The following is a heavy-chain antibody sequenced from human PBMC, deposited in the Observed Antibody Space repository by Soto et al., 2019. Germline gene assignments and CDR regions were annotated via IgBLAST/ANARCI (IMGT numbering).Heavy chain of an antibody. D-gene: IGHD3-3*01. CDR3: AKDPNYDFWSGFSAVYFDY. V-gene: IGHV3-23*01. Sequence: GGSLRLSCAASGFSFSSFALSWVRQSPGKGLEWVAAVSGRGGDTYYANSVKGRFTISRDNSQNTLFLQMNSLRAEDSAIYYCAKDPNYDFWSGFSAVYFDYWGQGTLVTVSS. J-gene: IGHJ4*02. CDR2: VSGRGGDT. CDR1: GFSFSSFA.